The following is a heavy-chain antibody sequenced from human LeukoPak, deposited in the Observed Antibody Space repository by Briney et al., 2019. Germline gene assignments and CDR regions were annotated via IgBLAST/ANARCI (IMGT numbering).Heavy chain of an antibody. CDR3: ARDLSYGPYDY. J-gene: IGHJ4*02. CDR1: GFTFSSYG. V-gene: IGHV3-33*01. CDR2: IWYDGSKK. Sequence: PGGSLRLSCAASGFTFSSYGMHWVRQAQGKGLEGVAVIWYDGSKKYYADSVKGRFTISRDNSQNTLYLQMSSLRAEDTAVYYFARDLSYGPYDYWGQGTLVTVSS. D-gene: IGHD5-18*01.